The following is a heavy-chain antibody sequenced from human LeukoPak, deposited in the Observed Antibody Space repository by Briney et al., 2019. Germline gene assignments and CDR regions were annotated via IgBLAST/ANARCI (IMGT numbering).Heavy chain of an antibody. D-gene: IGHD6-19*01. CDR3: AREPNSSGWYHRFDY. CDR2: INHSGST. J-gene: IGHJ4*02. V-gene: IGHV4-34*01. Sequence: SETLSLTCAVYGGSFSGYYWSWIRQPPGRGLEWIGEINHSGSTNYNPSLKSRVTISVDTSKNQFSLKLSSVTAADTAVYYCAREPNSSGWYHRFDYWGQGTLVTVSS. CDR1: GGSFSGYY.